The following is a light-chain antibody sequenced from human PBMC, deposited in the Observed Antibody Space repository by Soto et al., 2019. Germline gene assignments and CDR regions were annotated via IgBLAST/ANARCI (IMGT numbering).Light chain of an antibody. Sequence: QSALTQPPSASGSPGQSVTISCTGTSSDVGSYNYVSWYQQHPGRPPKLMIYDVSKRPLGVPDRFSGSKSGNTASLTVSGLQAEDEADYYCSSYAGSNNFVFGPGTKLTVL. CDR2: DVS. CDR3: SSYAGSNNFV. CDR1: SSDVGSYNY. J-gene: IGLJ1*01. V-gene: IGLV2-8*01.